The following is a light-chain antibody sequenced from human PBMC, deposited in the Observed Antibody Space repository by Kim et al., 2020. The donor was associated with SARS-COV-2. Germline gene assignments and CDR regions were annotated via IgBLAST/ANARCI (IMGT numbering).Light chain of an antibody. CDR2: AAS. V-gene: IGKV1-39*01. J-gene: IGKJ3*01. Sequence: ASVGTRVTISCRASERINNDLNWYQQIPGKAPKVLIYAASSLQSGVPSRFRGSGSGTDFTLTISSLQPEDFATYFCQQSYTTPRTSGPGTKVDIK. CDR1: ERINND. CDR3: QQSYTTPRT.